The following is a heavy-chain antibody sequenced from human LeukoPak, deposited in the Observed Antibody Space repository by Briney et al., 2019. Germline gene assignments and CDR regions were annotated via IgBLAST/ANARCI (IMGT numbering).Heavy chain of an antibody. CDR3: ARGGGDSSSWYNANWFDP. D-gene: IGHD6-13*01. CDR2: IYTSGST. V-gene: IGHV4-61*02. CDR1: GGSISSGSYY. Sequence: SQTLSLACTVSGGSISSGSYYWSWIRQPAGKGLEWIGRIYTSGSTNYNPSLKSRVTISVDTSKNQFSLKLSSVTAADTAVYYCARGGGDSSSWYNANWFDPWGQGTLVTVSS. J-gene: IGHJ5*02.